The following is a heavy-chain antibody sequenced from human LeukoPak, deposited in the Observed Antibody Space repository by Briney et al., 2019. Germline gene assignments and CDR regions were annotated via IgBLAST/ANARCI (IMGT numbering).Heavy chain of an antibody. J-gene: IGHJ6*04. V-gene: IGHV3-30*18. CDR2: ISYDGSNK. CDR1: GFTFSSYG. Sequence: GRSLRLSCAASGFTFSSYGMHWGRQAPGKGLEWGAVISYDGSNKYYADSVKGRFTISRDNSKNTLYLQMNSLRAEDTAVYYCAKDQIVVVPAAMYPYYYGMDVWGKGTTVTVSS. D-gene: IGHD2-2*01. CDR3: AKDQIVVVPAAMYPYYYGMDV.